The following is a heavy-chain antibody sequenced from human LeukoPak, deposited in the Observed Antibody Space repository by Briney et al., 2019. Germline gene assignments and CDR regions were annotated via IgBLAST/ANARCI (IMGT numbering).Heavy chain of an antibody. J-gene: IGHJ3*02. Sequence: GGSLRLSCAGSGFTFSYHWMHWVRQAPGKGLVWVSRINTDGTTTNYADSVKGRFTISRDNAKNTLSLQMNSLRAEDAAVYYCARDYGNRRRAFDIWGQGTMVTVSS. CDR3: ARDYGNRRRAFDI. CDR2: INTDGTTT. D-gene: IGHD1-14*01. V-gene: IGHV3-74*01. CDR1: GFTFSYHW.